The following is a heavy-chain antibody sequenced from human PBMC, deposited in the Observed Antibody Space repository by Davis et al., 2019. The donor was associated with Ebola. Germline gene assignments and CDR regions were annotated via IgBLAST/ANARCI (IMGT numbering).Heavy chain of an antibody. Sequence: HTGGSLRLSCAASGFTFSSYWMHWVRQAPGKGLVWVSRINSDGSSTSYADSVKGRFTISRDNAKNTLYLQMNSLRAEDTAVYYCARAFPLIGDAFDIWGQGTMVTVSS. V-gene: IGHV3-74*01. CDR2: INSDGSST. J-gene: IGHJ3*02. D-gene: IGHD3-16*02. CDR1: GFTFSSYW. CDR3: ARAFPLIGDAFDI.